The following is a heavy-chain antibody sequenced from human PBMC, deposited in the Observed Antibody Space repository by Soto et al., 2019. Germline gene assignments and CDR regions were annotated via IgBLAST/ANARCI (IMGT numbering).Heavy chain of an antibody. J-gene: IGHJ6*02. CDR2: IKEDGSEK. CDR1: GFTFSTYW. V-gene: IGHV3-7*01. Sequence: GGSLRLSCAASGFTFSTYWMSWVRQAPGKGLEWVANIKEDGSEKYYVDSVEGRCTISRDNAKNSLYLQMTSLRAEDTALYYCARGWGYFDSSGFPYYYALDVWGQGTTVTVSS. CDR3: ARGWGYFDSSGFPYYYALDV. D-gene: IGHD3-22*01.